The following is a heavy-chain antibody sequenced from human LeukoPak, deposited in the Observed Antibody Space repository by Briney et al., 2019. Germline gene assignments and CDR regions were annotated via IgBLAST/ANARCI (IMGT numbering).Heavy chain of an antibody. CDR1: GGSFSGYY. Sequence: SETLSLTCAVYGGSFSGYYWSWIRQPPGKGLEWIGEINHNGSTNYNPSLKSRVTISVDTSKNQFSLKLSSVTAADTAVYYCARVQGGYLYYYYYGMDVWGQGTTVTVSS. J-gene: IGHJ6*02. CDR3: ARVQGGYLYYYYYGMDV. V-gene: IGHV4-34*01. D-gene: IGHD3-22*01. CDR2: INHNGST.